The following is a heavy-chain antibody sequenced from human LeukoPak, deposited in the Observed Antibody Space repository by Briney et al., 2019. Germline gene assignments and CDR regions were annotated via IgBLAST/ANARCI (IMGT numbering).Heavy chain of an antibody. Sequence: PGGSLRLSCAASGFTFSSYWMHWVRHAPGKGLVWVSRISDEGSHTFYADSVKGRFAMSRDNAKNTLYLQMNSLRAEDTAVYYCARVTGGYNLVDYWGQGTLVTVSS. J-gene: IGHJ4*02. CDR1: GFTFSSYW. CDR2: ISDEGSHT. V-gene: IGHV3-74*01. CDR3: ARVTGGYNLVDY. D-gene: IGHD5-24*01.